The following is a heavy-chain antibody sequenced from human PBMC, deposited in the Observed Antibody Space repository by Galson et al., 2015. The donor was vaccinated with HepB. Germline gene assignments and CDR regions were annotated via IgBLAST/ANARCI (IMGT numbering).Heavy chain of an antibody. J-gene: IGHJ3*02. CDR1: GFTFSSYA. CDR3: VKDHAFPELDPLPDDAFDI. CDR2: ISSNGGST. D-gene: IGHD1-1*01. V-gene: IGHV3-64D*06. Sequence: SLRLSCAASGFTFSSYAMHWVRQAPGKGLEYVSAISSNGGSTYYADSVKGRFTISRDNSKNTLYLQMSSLRAEDTAVYYCVKDHAFPELDPLPDDAFDIWGQGTMVTVSS.